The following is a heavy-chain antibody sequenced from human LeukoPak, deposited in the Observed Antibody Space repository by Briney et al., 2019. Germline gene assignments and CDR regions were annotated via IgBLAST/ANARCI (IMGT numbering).Heavy chain of an antibody. J-gene: IGHJ4*02. CDR2: ISGGST. D-gene: IGHD2-2*01. CDR3: AKLVEYQLLSRPDY. CDR1: GFTFSSYA. Sequence: GGSLRLSCAASGFTFSSYAMSWVRQAPGKGLEWVSAISGGSTYYADSVKGRFTISRDNSKNTLYLQMNSLRAEDTAVYYCAKLVEYQLLSRPDYWGQGTLVTVSS. V-gene: IGHV3-23*01.